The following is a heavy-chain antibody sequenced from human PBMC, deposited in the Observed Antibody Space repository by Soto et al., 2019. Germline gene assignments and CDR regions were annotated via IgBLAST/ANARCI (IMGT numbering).Heavy chain of an antibody. D-gene: IGHD3-22*01. V-gene: IGHV3-23*01. CDR3: AKDKSVVVVVFFFDY. CDR2: ISGSGGST. Sequence: GGSLRLSCAASGFTFSSYAMSWVRQAPGKGLEWVSAISGSGGSTYYADSVKGRFTISRDNFKNTLYLQMNSLRAEDTAVYYCAKDKSVVVVVFFFDYWGQGTLVTVSS. CDR1: GFTFSSYA. J-gene: IGHJ4*02.